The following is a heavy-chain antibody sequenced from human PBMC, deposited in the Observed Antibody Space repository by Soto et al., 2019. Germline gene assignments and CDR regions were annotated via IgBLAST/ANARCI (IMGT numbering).Heavy chain of an antibody. Sequence: EVQLVESGGGLVQPGGSLRLSCAASGFTFSTYWMHWVRQPPGKGLVWVSRINSDGSSTSSADSVKGRFTISRDNAKNTLYLQLSSPRAEDTAMYYCARGRGQLDYGQNWYSDLWGRGTLVTVSS. CDR3: ARGRGQLDYGQNWYSDL. V-gene: IGHV3-74*01. D-gene: IGHD3-16*01. CDR1: GFTFSTYW. J-gene: IGHJ2*01. CDR2: INSDGSST.